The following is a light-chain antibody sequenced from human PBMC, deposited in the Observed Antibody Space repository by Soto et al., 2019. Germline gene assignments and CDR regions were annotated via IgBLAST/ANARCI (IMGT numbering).Light chain of an antibody. J-gene: IGLJ1*01. CDR1: SSDLGGYSY. V-gene: IGLV2-14*01. CDR3: SSSTSSSSLEGV. CDR2: EVS. Sequence: QAVLTQPASVSGSPGQSITVSCTGTSSDLGGYSYVSWYQQHPGKAPKLMIYEVSNRPSGVSNRFSGSKSGNTASLTISGLQAEDEADYYCSSSTSSSSLEGVFGTGTKLTVL.